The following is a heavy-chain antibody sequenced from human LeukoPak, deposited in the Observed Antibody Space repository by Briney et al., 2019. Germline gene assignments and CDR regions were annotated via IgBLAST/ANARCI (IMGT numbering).Heavy chain of an antibody. D-gene: IGHD2-2*01. Sequence: GGSLRLSCAASGFTFSNAWMSWVRQAPGKGLEWVGRIKSKTDGGTTDYAAPVKGRFTISRDDSKNTLYLQMNSLKTEDTAVYYCTTVWGVVPAVSDAFDIWGQGTMVTVSS. CDR2: IKSKTDGGTT. CDR3: TTVWGVVPAVSDAFDI. CDR1: GFTFSNAW. J-gene: IGHJ3*02. V-gene: IGHV3-15*01.